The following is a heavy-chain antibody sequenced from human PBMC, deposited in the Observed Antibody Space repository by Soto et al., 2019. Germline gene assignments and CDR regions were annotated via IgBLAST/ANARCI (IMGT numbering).Heavy chain of an antibody. CDR2: IWYDGSNK. CDR1: GFTFSSYG. CDR3: ARGLLVDGSITGTTRTRTTFDY. V-gene: IGHV3-33*01. J-gene: IGHJ4*02. D-gene: IGHD1-7*01. Sequence: QVQLVESGGGVVQPGRSLRLSCAASGFTFSSYGMHWVRQAPGKGLEWVAVIWYDGSNKYYADSVKGRFTISRDNSKNTLYLQMNSLRAEDTAVYYCARGLLVDGSITGTTRTRTTFDYWGQGTLVTVSS.